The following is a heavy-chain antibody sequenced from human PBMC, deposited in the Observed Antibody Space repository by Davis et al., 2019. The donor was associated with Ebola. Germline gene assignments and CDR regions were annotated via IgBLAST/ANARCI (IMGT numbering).Heavy chain of an antibody. CDR1: GFSFRNFG. Sequence: PGGSLRLSCEVSGFSFRNFGMTWVRQAPGKGLEWVAHISSDSTNIKYPDAVKGRFTISRDNAKNSLYLQMNRLTDEDTAVYFCTRDEDGDHEFDYWGQGTLVTVSS. V-gene: IGHV3-48*02. CDR3: TRDEDGDHEFDY. CDR2: ISSDSTNI. D-gene: IGHD1-14*01. J-gene: IGHJ4*02.